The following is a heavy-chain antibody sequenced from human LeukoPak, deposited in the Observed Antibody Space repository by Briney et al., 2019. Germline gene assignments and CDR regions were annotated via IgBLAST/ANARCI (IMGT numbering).Heavy chain of an antibody. V-gene: IGHV4-39*07. CDR1: GGSISSTSYY. J-gene: IGHJ4*02. CDR3: ARGPPLQQLPHYFDY. Sequence: PSETLSLTCTVSGGSISSTSYYWGWIRQPPGKGLEWIGIIYYSGSTYYNPSLKSRVTISVDRSKNQFSLKLSSVTAADTAVYYCARGPPLQQLPHYFDYWGQGTLVTVSS. D-gene: IGHD6-13*01. CDR2: IYYSGST.